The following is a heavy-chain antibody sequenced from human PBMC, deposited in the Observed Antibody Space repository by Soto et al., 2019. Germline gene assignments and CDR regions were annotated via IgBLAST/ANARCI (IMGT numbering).Heavy chain of an antibody. V-gene: IGHV3-30*18. CDR3: AKDGSPYDASFDY. Sequence: GGSLRLSCAASGFTFSSYGMHWVRQAPGKGLEWVAVISYDGSNKYYADSVKGRFTISRDNSKNTLYLQMNSLRAEDTAVYYCAKDGSPYDASFDYWGQGTLVTVSS. D-gene: IGHD3-22*01. CDR1: GFTFSSYG. J-gene: IGHJ4*02. CDR2: ISYDGSNK.